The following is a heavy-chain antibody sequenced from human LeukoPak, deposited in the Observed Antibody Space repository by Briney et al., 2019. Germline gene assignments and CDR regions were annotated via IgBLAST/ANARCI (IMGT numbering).Heavy chain of an antibody. D-gene: IGHD5-24*01. CDR2: IYYSGST. J-gene: IGHJ4*02. V-gene: IGHV4-61*01. Sequence: PSETLSLTCTVSGGSVSSGSYYWSWIRQPPGKGLEWIGYIYYSGSTYYNPSLKSRVTISVDTSKNQFSLNLSSLTAADTAVYYCARQVPGGYNLYYFNYWGQGTLVTVSS. CDR1: GGSVSSGSYY. CDR3: ARQVPGGYNLYYFNY.